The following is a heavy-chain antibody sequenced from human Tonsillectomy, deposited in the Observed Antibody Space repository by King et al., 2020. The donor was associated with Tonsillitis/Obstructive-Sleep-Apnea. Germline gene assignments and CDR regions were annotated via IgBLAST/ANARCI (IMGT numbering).Heavy chain of an antibody. CDR2: IRWNSGSI. J-gene: IGHJ6*03. Sequence: VQLVESGGGLVQPGRSLRLSCAASGFTFDDYAMHWVRQAPGKGLEWVSGIRWNSGSIGYADSVKGRFTISRDNAKNSLYLQMNSLRAEDTALYYCAKDNQFSSTSCYSSHYYYYMDVWGKGTTVTVSS. V-gene: IGHV3-9*01. CDR3: AKDNQFSSTSCYSSHYYYYMDV. D-gene: IGHD2-2*02. CDR1: GFTFDDYA.